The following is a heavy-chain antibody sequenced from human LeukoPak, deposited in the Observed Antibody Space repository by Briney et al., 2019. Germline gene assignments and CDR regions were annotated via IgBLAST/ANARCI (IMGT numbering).Heavy chain of an antibody. J-gene: IGHJ5*02. CDR1: GFTFSSYG. Sequence: GGSLRLSCAASGFTFSSYGMHWVRQAPGKGLEWVAVISYDGSNKYYADSVKGRFTISRDNSKNTLYLQMNSLRAEDTAVYYCAKRSGLVGRSWFDPWGQGTLVTVSS. V-gene: IGHV3-30*18. D-gene: IGHD3/OR15-3a*01. CDR3: AKRSGLVGRSWFDP. CDR2: ISYDGSNK.